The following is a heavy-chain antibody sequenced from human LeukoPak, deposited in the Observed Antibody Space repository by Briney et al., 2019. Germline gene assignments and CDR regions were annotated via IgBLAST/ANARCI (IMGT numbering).Heavy chain of an antibody. CDR2: ISAYNGNT. CDR1: GYRFTSYG. Sequence: ASVKVSCKASGYRFTSYGISWVRQAPGQGLEWMGWISAYNGNTNYAQKLQGRVTMTTDASTSTAYMELRSLRSDDTAVYYCARGGDGDILTGLVFDYWGQGTLVTVSS. J-gene: IGHJ4*02. D-gene: IGHD3-9*01. V-gene: IGHV1-18*01. CDR3: ARGGDGDILTGLVFDY.